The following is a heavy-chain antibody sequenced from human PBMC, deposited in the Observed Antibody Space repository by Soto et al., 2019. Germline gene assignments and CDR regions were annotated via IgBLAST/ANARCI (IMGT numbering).Heavy chain of an antibody. J-gene: IGHJ4*02. CDR3: ARSGPKYCSGGTCHPFDY. Sequence: PSETLSLTCAVYGGSFSCYYWSWIRQPPGKRLEWIGEINHSGSSNYNPSLKSRVTISGDTSRNQFSLKLSSVTAADTAVYYCARSGPKYCSGGTCHPFDYWGQGTLVTVSS. D-gene: IGHD2-15*01. CDR2: INHSGSS. CDR1: GGSFSCYY. V-gene: IGHV4-34*01.